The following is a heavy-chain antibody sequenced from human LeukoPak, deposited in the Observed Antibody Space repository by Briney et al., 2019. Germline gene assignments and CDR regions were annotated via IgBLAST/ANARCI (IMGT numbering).Heavy chain of an antibody. CDR3: ARENVEAVAGRGFDY. CDR2: INHSGST. J-gene: IGHJ4*02. V-gene: IGHV4-34*01. D-gene: IGHD6-19*01. Sequence: SETLSLTCAVYGGSFSGYYWSWIRQPPGKGLEWIGEINHSGSTNYNPSLKSRVTISVDTSKNQFSLKLSSVTVADTAVYYCARENVEAVAGRGFDYWGQGTLVTVSS. CDR1: GGSFSGYY.